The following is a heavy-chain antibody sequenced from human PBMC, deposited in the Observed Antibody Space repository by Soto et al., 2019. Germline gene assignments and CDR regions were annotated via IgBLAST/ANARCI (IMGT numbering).Heavy chain of an antibody. Sequence: SGPTLVNPTQTLTLTCTFSGSSLSTSGVGVGWVRQPPGKSLEWLALIYWNGNKYYTPSLTTRLTITMDTSKNQVVLTMTNMDAVDTATYYCVHWSTGTYGTIFFDYWGLGTLVTVSS. CDR3: VHWSTGTYGTIFFDY. CDR1: GSSLSTSGVG. J-gene: IGHJ4*02. CDR2: IYWNGNK. V-gene: IGHV2-5*01. D-gene: IGHD3-9*01.